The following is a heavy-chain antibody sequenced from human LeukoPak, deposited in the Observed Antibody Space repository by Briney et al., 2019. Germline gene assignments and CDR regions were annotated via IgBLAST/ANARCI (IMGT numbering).Heavy chain of an antibody. CDR2: NYYSGST. D-gene: IGHD1-20*01. CDR1: GGSISSYY. J-gene: IGHJ1*01. CDR3: ARDWSDSNNWYANFQH. Sequence: SETLSLTCTVSGGSISSYYWSWIRQPPGKGLEWIGYNYYSGSTNYNPSLKSRVTISVDTSKNQFSLRLSSVSAADTAVYYCARDWSDSNNWYANFQHWGQGTLVTVSS. V-gene: IGHV4-59*01.